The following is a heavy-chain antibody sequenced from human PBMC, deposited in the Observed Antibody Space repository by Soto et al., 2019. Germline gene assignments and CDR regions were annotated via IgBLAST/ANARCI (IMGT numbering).Heavy chain of an antibody. Sequence: SETLSLTCNVSGGSFSPNYWSWIRQPPGKGLEWVGYIYYGGTTSYNPSLKSRVTISLETSKNQFSLRLSSVTAADTAVYYCAKGISDSRPYYFDNLGQGTLFTVSS. D-gene: IGHD2-21*01. J-gene: IGHJ4*01. CDR2: IYYGGTT. CDR3: AKGISDSRPYYFDN. CDR1: GGSFSPNY. V-gene: IGHV4-59*08.